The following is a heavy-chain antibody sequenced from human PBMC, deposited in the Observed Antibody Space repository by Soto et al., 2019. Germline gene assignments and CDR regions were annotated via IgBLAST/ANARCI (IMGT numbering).Heavy chain of an antibody. D-gene: IGHD3-3*01. J-gene: IGHJ6*02. V-gene: IGHV4-34*01. CDR3: ARGQVVWLLGYYYGMDV. Sequence: SETLSLTCAVYGGSFSGYYWSWIRQPPGKGLEWIGEINHSGSTNYNPSLKSRVTISVDTSKNQFSLKLSSVTAADTAVYYCARGQVVWLLGYYYGMDVWGQGTTVTVSS. CDR2: INHSGST. CDR1: GGSFSGYY.